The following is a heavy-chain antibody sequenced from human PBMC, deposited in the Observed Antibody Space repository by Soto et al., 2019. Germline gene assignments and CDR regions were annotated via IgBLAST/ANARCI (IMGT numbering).Heavy chain of an antibody. J-gene: IGHJ5*02. V-gene: IGHV1-18*01. Sequence: GASVKVSCKASGYTFNTYGFSWVRQAPGQGLEWVGWIGTHNGDTTYAQNFQGRVTMTIDTSTTTSYMELRSLTSDDTAMYFCARYGRQADRFAPSGQGSLVTVSS. CDR2: IGTHNGDT. CDR3: ARYGRQADRFAP. D-gene: IGHD1-26*01. CDR1: GYTFNTYG.